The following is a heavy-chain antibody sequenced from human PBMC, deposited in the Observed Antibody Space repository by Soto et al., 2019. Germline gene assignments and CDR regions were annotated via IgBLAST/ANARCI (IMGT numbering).Heavy chain of an antibody. Sequence: QVQLVQSGADVKKPGASVKVSCKASGYNFTSYGISWVRQAPGQGLEWMGWISPHNDRTKYARRFQGRGTTTTETPTSTVYMELGSLRSDDTAFYYCARDLYYSSGRYFDHDAFDIWGQGTVVTVSS. J-gene: IGHJ3*02. CDR2: ISPHNDRT. D-gene: IGHD6-19*01. CDR1: GYNFTSYG. V-gene: IGHV1-18*01. CDR3: ARDLYYSSGRYFDHDAFDI.